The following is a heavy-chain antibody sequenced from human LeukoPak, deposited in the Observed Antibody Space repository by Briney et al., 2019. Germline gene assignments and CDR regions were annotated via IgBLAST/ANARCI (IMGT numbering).Heavy chain of an antibody. CDR3: ARGRGLNTALGYYYYYMDV. CDR2: MNPNSGNT. Sequence: ASVKVSCKASGYTFTSYDINWVRQATGQGLEWMGWMNPNSGNTGYAQKFQGRVTITRNTSISTAYMELSSLRSEDTAVYYCARGRGLNTALGYYYYYMDVWGKGTTVTVSS. CDR1: GYTFTSYD. V-gene: IGHV1-8*01. J-gene: IGHJ6*03. D-gene: IGHD5-18*01.